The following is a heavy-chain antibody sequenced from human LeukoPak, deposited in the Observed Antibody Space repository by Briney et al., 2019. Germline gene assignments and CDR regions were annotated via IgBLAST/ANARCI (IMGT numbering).Heavy chain of an antibody. J-gene: IGHJ3*02. CDR3: ARGRSYYYGSGSYSNPSPDAFDI. D-gene: IGHD3-10*01. V-gene: IGHV3-21*01. Sequence: GGSLRISCAGSGFIFSSYCLNWVRQAPGKGLEWVSFISSDSRNINYADSVKGRFTISRDNANNSLDLQMHSLRAEDTALYYCARGRSYYYGSGSYSNPSPDAFDIWGQGTVVTVTS. CDR1: GFIFSSYC. CDR2: ISSDSRNI.